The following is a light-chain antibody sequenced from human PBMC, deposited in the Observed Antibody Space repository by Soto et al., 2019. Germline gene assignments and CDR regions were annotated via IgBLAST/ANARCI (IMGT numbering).Light chain of an antibody. CDR2: DVS. Sequence: QSALTQPASVSGSPGQSITISCTGTSSDVGGYNYVSWYQQLPGKAPKLMIYDVSGRPSGVSHRFSASKSGNTASLTISGLEAEDEDDYYCRSYTSSSTLVFGGGTKLTVL. J-gene: IGLJ2*01. CDR3: RSYTSSSTLV. V-gene: IGLV2-14*01. CDR1: SSDVGGYNY.